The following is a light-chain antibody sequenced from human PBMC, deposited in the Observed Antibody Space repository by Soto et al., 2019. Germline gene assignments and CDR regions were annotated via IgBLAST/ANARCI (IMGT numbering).Light chain of an antibody. J-gene: IGKJ4*01. V-gene: IGKV3-15*01. CDR2: GAS. CDR3: QQYDTSPLT. Sequence: IGVSQSPATLSVSPGERATLSCRASQSVSSNLAWYQQKPGQAPRLLIYGASTRATGIPARFSGSGSGTDFTLTISRLEPEDFAVYHCQQYDTSPLTFGGGTKVDIK. CDR1: QSVSSN.